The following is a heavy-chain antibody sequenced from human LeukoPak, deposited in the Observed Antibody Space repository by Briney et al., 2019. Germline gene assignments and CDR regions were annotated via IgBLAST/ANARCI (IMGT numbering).Heavy chain of an antibody. V-gene: IGHV4-34*01. CDR3: ARGRITIFGVVTYLDY. Sequence: SETLSLTCAVYGGSFSGYYWSWIRQPPGKGLEWIGEINHSGSTNYNPSLKSRVTISVDTSKNQFSLKLSSVTAADTAVYYCARGRITIFGVVTYLDYWGQGTLVTVSS. CDR2: INHSGST. J-gene: IGHJ4*02. CDR1: GGSFSGYY. D-gene: IGHD3-3*01.